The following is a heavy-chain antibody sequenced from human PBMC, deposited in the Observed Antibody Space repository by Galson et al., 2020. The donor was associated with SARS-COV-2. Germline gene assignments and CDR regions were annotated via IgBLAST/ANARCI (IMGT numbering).Heavy chain of an antibody. Sequence: TGGSLRLSCAASGFTFSSYGMHWVRQAPGKGLEWVAVIWYDGSNKYYADSVKGRFTISRDNSKNTLYLQMNSLRAEDTAVYYCARGQLLWDSFDYWGQGTLVTVSS. CDR2: IWYDGSNK. D-gene: IGHD2-2*01. CDR3: ARGQLLWDSFDY. CDR1: GFTFSSYG. J-gene: IGHJ4*02. V-gene: IGHV3-33*01.